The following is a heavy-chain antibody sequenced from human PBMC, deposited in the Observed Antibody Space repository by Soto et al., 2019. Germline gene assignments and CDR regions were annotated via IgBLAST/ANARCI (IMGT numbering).Heavy chain of an antibody. D-gene: IGHD2-15*01. CDR2: INADNSNT. V-gene: IGHV1-3*01. CDR3: ARYVFVSSGYFDY. J-gene: IGHJ4*02. CDR1: GYTLTAYA. Sequence: VQLVQSGAEVRKPGASVEISCKTSGYTLTAYAMHWVRQAPGHSLESMGWINADNSNTKASEKFQGRVTITRDTVANAVYMELSSLTSEDTAVYFCARYVFVSSGYFDYWGQGTPVTVSS.